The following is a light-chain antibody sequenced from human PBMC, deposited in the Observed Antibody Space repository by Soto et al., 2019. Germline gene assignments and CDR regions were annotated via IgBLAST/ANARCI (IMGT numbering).Light chain of an antibody. CDR1: QGISSY. Sequence: DIQLTQSPSFLSASVGDRVTITCRASQGISSYLAWYQQKPGKAPKLLIYAASTLQSGVPSRFSGSVSGTDFTLNISSLQPEDFATYYCQQINSYPPWTFGQGTKVEIK. CDR3: QQINSYPPWT. CDR2: AAS. J-gene: IGKJ1*01. V-gene: IGKV1-9*01.